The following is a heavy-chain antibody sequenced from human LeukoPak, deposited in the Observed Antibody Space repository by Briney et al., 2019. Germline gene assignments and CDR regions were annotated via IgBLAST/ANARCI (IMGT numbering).Heavy chain of an antibody. J-gene: IGHJ6*03. Sequence: PAGGSLRLSCAASGFTFSTYPMHWVRQAPGKGLEWVAVMSFSDSVRGRFTVSRDNAKNSLYLQMNSLRAEDTAVYYCARGGQSSSSPYYYYYMDVWGKGTTVTVSS. D-gene: IGHD6-6*01. CDR2: MS. CDR3: ARGGQSSSSPYYYYYMDV. V-gene: IGHV3-30*04. CDR1: GFTFSTYP.